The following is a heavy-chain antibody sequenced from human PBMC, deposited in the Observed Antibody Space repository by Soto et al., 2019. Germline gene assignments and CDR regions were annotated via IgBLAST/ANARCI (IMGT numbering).Heavy chain of an antibody. CDR2: ITWDSGAS. V-gene: IGHV3-43*01. CDR3: AKDGFDF. CDR1: GFTFDDYS. Sequence: DVQLVESGGVVVQPGGSLRLSCAASGFTFDDYSMHWIRQAPGKGLEWVSLITWDSGASYYADSVKGRFTISRDNGKNSLYLQMNSLRSDDTALYYCAKDGFDFWGRGTTVTVSS. J-gene: IGHJ6*02. D-gene: IGHD3-9*01.